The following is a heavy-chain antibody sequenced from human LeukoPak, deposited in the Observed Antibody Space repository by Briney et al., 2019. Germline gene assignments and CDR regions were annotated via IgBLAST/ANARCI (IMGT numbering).Heavy chain of an antibody. CDR3: AKGYLHDSSAYYFDY. J-gene: IGHJ4*02. CDR1: GFTFSGYA. V-gene: IGHV3-23*01. D-gene: IGHD3-22*01. Sequence: GGSLRLSCAASGFTFSGYAMSWVRQAPGKGLEWVSGISGSGLTTYYADSVKGRFTISRDNSKNTLYLQMNSLRAEDTAVYYCAKGYLHDSSAYYFDYWGQGTLVTVSS. CDR2: ISGSGLTT.